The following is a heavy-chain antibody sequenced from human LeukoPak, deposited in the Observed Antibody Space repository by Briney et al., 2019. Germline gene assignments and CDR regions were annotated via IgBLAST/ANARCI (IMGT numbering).Heavy chain of an antibody. D-gene: IGHD3-3*01. Sequence: GASVKVSCKASGYTFTGYYMHWVRQAPGQGLEWMGWINPNSGNTGYAQKFQGRVTMTRNTSISTAYMELSSLRSEDTAVYYCPRGPCYDFWSGYWRYYYYYYGMDVWGQGTTVTVSS. CDR1: GYTFTGYY. V-gene: IGHV1-8*02. CDR3: PRGPCYDFWSGYWRYYYYYYGMDV. CDR2: INPNSGNT. J-gene: IGHJ6*02.